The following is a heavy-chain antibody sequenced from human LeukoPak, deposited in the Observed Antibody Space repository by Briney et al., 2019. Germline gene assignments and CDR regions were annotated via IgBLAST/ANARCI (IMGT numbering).Heavy chain of an antibody. CDR2: ITSSSNTI. D-gene: IGHD3-22*01. J-gene: IGHJ3*02. CDR1: GFAFSTYT. V-gene: IGHV3-48*02. CDR3: AKGPYYYDSSGYFRAFDI. Sequence: PGGSLRLSCAASGFAFSTYTMNWVRQAPGKGLESVSYITSSSNTIYYADSVKGRFTISRDNAKNSLYLQMNSLRDEDTAVYYCAKGPYYYDSSGYFRAFDIWGQGTMVTVSS.